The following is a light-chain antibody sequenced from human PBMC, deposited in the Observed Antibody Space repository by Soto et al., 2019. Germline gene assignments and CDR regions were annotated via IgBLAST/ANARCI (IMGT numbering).Light chain of an antibody. Sequence: IQLTQSPSFLSASVGDRVTITCRASQGLSIYSAWYQQKPGKAPKILILKASSLESGVPSRFSGSGSGTEFALTISSLQPDDLATYYCQQYNNYFWAFGQGTRVEIK. V-gene: IGKV1-5*03. CDR1: QGLSIY. J-gene: IGKJ1*01. CDR2: KAS. CDR3: QQYNNYFWA.